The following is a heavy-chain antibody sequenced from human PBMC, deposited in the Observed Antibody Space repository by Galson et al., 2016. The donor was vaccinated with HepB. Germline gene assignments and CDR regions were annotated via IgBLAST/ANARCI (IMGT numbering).Heavy chain of an antibody. CDR3: ARDLGSSWRSGSFDF. D-gene: IGHD6-13*01. V-gene: IGHV3-33*01. CDR2: IWYDGSNK. J-gene: IGHJ4*02. CDR1: GFTLSGHA. Sequence: LRLSCAVSGFTLSGHALHWVRQAPGKGLEWVAIIWYDGSNKYYADSVKERFTISRDTSKNTLYLQMNSLRVEDTAVYYCARDLGSSWRSGSFDFWGQGSLVTVSS.